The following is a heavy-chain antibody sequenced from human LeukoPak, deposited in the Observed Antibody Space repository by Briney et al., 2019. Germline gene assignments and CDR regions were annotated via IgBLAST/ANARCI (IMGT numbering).Heavy chain of an antibody. D-gene: IGHD2/OR15-2a*01. CDR1: GFTVSSNY. CDR3: ARDLSTPGFDI. J-gene: IGHJ3*02. V-gene: IGHV3-66*01. Sequence: PGGSLRLSCAASGFTVSSNYMSWVRQAPGKGLEWVSVIYSGGSTYYADSVKGRFTISRDNSKNTLYLQMNSLRAEDTAVYYCARDLSTPGFDIWGQGTMVTVSS. CDR2: IYSGGST.